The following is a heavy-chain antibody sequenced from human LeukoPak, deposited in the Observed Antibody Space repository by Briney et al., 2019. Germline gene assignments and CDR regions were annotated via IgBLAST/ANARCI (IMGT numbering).Heavy chain of an antibody. CDR3: ARPRLQYDTTLDY. CDR1: GYTFTGYY. CDR2: INPNSGGT. Sequence: GASVKVSCKASGYTFTGYYMHWVRQAPGQGLEWMGRINPNSGGTNYAQKFQGRVTMTRDTSISTAYMELRSLRSDDTAVYYCARPRLQYDTTLDYWGQGTLVTVSS. D-gene: IGHD4-11*01. J-gene: IGHJ4*02. V-gene: IGHV1-2*06.